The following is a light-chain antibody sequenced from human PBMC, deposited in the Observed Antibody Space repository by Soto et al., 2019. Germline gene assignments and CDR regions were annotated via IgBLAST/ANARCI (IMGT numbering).Light chain of an antibody. J-gene: IGKJ1*01. CDR2: GAS. Sequence: ETVLTQSQCTPSVLPWERSTLSCLASQSVRSNLAWYQQKPGQAPRLLIYGASTRATGIPARFSGSGSGTEFTLTISSLQSEDFAVYYCQQYNNWPPWTFGQGTKVDIK. CDR3: QQYNNWPPWT. V-gene: IGKV3-15*01. CDR1: QSVRSN.